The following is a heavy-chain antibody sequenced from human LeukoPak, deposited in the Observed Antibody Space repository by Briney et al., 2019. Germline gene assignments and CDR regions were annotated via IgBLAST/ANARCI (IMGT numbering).Heavy chain of an antibody. V-gene: IGHV4-61*02. J-gene: IGHJ4*02. Sequence: SQTLSLTCTVSGGSISSGSYYWSWIRQPAGKGLEWIGRIYTSGSTNYNPSLKSRVTISVDTSKNQFSLKLSSVTAADTAVYYCARMGIADVYWGQGTLVTVSS. CDR3: ARMGIADVY. D-gene: IGHD6-13*01. CDR1: GGSISSGSYY. CDR2: IYTSGST.